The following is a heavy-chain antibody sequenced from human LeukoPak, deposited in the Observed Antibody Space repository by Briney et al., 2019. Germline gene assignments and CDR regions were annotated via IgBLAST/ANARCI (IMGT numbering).Heavy chain of an antibody. CDR2: ISPAGYIT. D-gene: IGHD4-11*01. J-gene: IGHJ4*02. CDR1: DFAFSAEA. Sequence: GGSLRLSCAASDFAFSAEAMGWVRQFPGGGLEWVSTISPAGYITYYAESLKGRFIISRDNSKSTLFLQMNSLRVEDTALYYCTKARSGSSNWALQVFEYWGQGALVTVSS. CDR3: TKARSGSSNWALQVFEY. V-gene: IGHV3-23*01.